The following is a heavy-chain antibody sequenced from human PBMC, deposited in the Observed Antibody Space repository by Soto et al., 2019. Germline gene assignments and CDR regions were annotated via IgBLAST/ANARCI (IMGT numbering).Heavy chain of an antibody. Sequence: QVQLEESGPGLVKPSQTLSLTCSVSGGSFSSDSFIWSWVRQCPGKGLEWIGYIYYSGTTYYNPSLRSRVIMSVDTSKNQFSLKLSSVTAADTAVYYCARDHKWDGMDVWGQGTTVTVSS. J-gene: IGHJ6*02. V-gene: IGHV4-31*03. CDR1: GGSFSSDSFI. CDR2: IYYSGTT. CDR3: ARDHKWDGMDV. D-gene: IGHD1-26*01.